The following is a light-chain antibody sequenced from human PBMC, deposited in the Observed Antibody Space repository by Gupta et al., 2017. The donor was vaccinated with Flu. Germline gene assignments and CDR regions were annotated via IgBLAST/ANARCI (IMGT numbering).Light chain of an antibody. CDR3: QRCRDLLT. Sequence: IVSTQPPATLSWSPGERASLSCRASQSVSNFLAWYQHKPGQAPRLLISDASIRATGIPARFSGRASGTDFTLTSSSLEPEDSAVYYCQRCRDLLTFGGGTRVQIK. CDR1: QSVSNF. J-gene: IGKJ4*01. CDR2: DAS. V-gene: IGKV3-11*01.